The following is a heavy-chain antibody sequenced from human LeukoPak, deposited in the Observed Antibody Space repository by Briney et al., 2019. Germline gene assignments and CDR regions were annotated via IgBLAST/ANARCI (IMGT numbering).Heavy chain of an antibody. CDR1: GYSISSGCY. CDR3: ARDPDIVVVPAAHFDY. Sequence: SETLSLTCTVSGYSISSGCYWGWIRQPPGKGLEWIGNIYHSGSTYYNPSLKSRVTISVDTSKNQFSLKLSSVTAADTAVYYCARDPDIVVVPAAHFDYWGQGTLVIVSS. D-gene: IGHD2-2*01. J-gene: IGHJ4*02. V-gene: IGHV4-38-2*02. CDR2: IYHSGST.